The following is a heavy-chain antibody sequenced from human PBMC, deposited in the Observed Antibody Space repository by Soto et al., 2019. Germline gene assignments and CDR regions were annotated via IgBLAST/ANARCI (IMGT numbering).Heavy chain of an antibody. CDR2: IKKDESRK. CDR1: GFTFSDYW. V-gene: IGHV3-7*05. CDR3: ARDVSPGGGSYYLDAFDM. Sequence: EVQLVESGGGLVQPGESLRLSCAASGFTFSDYWMTWVRQAPGKGLEGVANIKKDESRKSYLDSVRGRFTISRDNARNSLYLQMDSLGAEDTALYYCARDVSPGGGSYYLDAFDMWGQGTMVTVSS. D-gene: IGHD3-22*01. J-gene: IGHJ3*02.